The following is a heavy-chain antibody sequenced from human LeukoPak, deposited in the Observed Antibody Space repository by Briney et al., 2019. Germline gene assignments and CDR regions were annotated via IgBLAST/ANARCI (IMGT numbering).Heavy chain of an antibody. CDR2: INPSGGST. J-gene: IGHJ5*02. D-gene: IGHD6-6*01. Sequence: ASVKVSCKASGYTFTSYYMHWVRQAPGQGLEWMGTINPSGGSTSYAQKFQGRVTMTRDTSTSTVYMELSSLRSEDTAVYYCARGLLARDLKKGFDPWGQGTLATVSS. V-gene: IGHV1-46*01. CDR1: GYTFTSYY. CDR3: ARGLLARDLKKGFDP.